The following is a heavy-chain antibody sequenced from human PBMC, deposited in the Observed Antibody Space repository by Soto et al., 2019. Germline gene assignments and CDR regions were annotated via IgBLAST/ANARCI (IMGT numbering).Heavy chain of an antibody. CDR3: ARYSWGYFDY. CDR2: IYHSGST. J-gene: IGHJ4*02. V-gene: IGHV4-30-2*01. D-gene: IGHD1-26*01. CDR1: VGPISSGGYS. Sequence: PSETLSLTSAVSVGPISSGGYSWSWIRQPQGKGLEWIGYIYHSGSTYYNPSLKSRVTISVDRSKNQFSLKLSYVTAADTAVYYCARYSWGYFDYWGQGTLVTVSS.